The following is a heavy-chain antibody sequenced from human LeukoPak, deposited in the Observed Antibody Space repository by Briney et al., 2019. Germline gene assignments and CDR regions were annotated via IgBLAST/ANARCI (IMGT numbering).Heavy chain of an antibody. V-gene: IGHV3-23*01. J-gene: IGHJ3*02. D-gene: IGHD3-9*01. CDR3: AKGDLRYFDSEGFDI. CDR1: GFTFSSYA. Sequence: GGSLRLSCAASGFTFSSYAMSWVRQAPGKGLEWVSTISGSGGSTYYTDAVKGRFTISRDNSKNTLYLQMKSLRAEDTAVYYCAKGDLRYFDSEGFDIWGQGTMVTVSS. CDR2: ISGSGGST.